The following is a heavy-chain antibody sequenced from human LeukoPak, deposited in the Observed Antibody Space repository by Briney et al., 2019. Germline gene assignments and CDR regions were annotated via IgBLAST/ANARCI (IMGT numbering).Heavy chain of an antibody. CDR1: GGSISSYY. CDR3: AREGTSGTHLNWFDP. J-gene: IGHJ5*02. Sequence: SETLPLTCNVSGGSISSYYWSWIRQPPGKGLEWIGHIYGSGSTNYNPSLKSRVTLSVDTSKNQFSLKLSSVTAADTAVYYCAREGTSGTHLNWFDPWGQGTLVTVSS. D-gene: IGHD1-1*01. CDR2: IYGSGST. V-gene: IGHV4-59*01.